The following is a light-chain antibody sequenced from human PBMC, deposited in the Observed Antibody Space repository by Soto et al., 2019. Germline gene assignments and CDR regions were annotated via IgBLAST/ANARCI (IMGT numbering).Light chain of an antibody. CDR1: SSDVGGYNY. CDR3: CSYTSSSTPVV. V-gene: IGLV2-14*01. Sequence: QSGLTQPASVSGSPGQSITISCTGTSSDVGGYNYVSWYQQHPGKAPKLMIYDVINRPSGVSNRFSGSKSGNTASLTISRLRSEDEADYYCCSYTSSSTPVVFGGGTKLTVL. J-gene: IGLJ2*01. CDR2: DVI.